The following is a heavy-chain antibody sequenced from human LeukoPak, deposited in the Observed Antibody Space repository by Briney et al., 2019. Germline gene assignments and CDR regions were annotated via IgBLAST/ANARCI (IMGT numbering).Heavy chain of an antibody. J-gene: IGHJ4*02. V-gene: IGHV3-11*04. Sequence: GGSLRLSCAASGFTFRDSAMTWVRQAPGEGLEWVSYISSSGTTIHYADSVKGRFTISRDNAKNSLYLQMNSLRAEDTAVYYCARALTTSWYYFDYWGQGTLVTVSS. D-gene: IGHD2-2*01. CDR1: GFTFRDSA. CDR3: ARALTTSWYYFDY. CDR2: ISSSGTTI.